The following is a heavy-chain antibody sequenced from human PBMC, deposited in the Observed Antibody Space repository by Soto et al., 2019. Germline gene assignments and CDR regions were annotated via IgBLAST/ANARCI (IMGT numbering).Heavy chain of an antibody. D-gene: IGHD3-10*01. Sequence: QVQLMQSGAEVKKPGASVRVSCKASGYTFTAYGITWVRQAPGQGLEWMGWISPYNGNTNYAQKLQGRVTMTTDTSTSTAVMDLRSLRSDDTAVYYCARFYGSGSYPYDYWGQGTLVTVSS. CDR2: ISPYNGNT. CDR1: GYTFTAYG. CDR3: ARFYGSGSYPYDY. J-gene: IGHJ4*02. V-gene: IGHV1-18*01.